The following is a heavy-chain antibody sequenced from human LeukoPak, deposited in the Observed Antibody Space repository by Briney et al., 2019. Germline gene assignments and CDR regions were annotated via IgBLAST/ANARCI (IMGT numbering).Heavy chain of an antibody. CDR1: GYTFTSYY. J-gene: IGHJ5*02. V-gene: IGHV1-46*01. Sequence: GASVKVSCKASGYTFTSYYMHWVRQAPGQGLEWMGIINPSGGSTSYAQKFQGRVTMTTDTSTSTAYMELRSLRSDDTAVYFCARRPLTMVRGVSYNWFDPWGQGTLVTVSS. CDR3: ARRPLTMVRGVSYNWFDP. CDR2: INPSGGST. D-gene: IGHD3-10*01.